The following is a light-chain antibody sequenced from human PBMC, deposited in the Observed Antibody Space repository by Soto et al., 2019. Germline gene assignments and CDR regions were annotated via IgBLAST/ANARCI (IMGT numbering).Light chain of an antibody. J-gene: IGLJ3*02. CDR2: EVN. V-gene: IGLV2-18*02. Sequence: QSVLTQPPSVSGSPGQSVTISCTGTSSDVGRYDRVSWYKQSPGTAPRLMIYEVNNRPSGVPDRFSGYKSGITASLTISGLPAEDEAYYYCNSCTRASTRVFGGGTQLTVL. CDR1: SSDVGRYDR. CDR3: NSCTRASTRV.